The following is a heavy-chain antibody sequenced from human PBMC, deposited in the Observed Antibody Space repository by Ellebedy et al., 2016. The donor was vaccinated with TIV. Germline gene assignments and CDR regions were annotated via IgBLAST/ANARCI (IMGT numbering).Heavy chain of an antibody. D-gene: IGHD3-16*01. V-gene: IGHV3-23*01. CDR2: ICNSVGST. CDR3: ARDPGGVGPAFDI. Sequence: GESLKISCSASGFTFSSFAMSWVRQAPGKGLEWVSSICNSVGSTYYADSVTGQFTISRDNSKHTLYLQMNSLRAEDTALYYCARDPGGVGPAFDIWGQGTMVIVSS. J-gene: IGHJ3*02. CDR1: GFTFSSFA.